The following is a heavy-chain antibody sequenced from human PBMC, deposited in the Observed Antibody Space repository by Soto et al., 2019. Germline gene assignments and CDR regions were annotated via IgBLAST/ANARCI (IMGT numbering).Heavy chain of an antibody. J-gene: IGHJ5*02. CDR3: ARDPRVVP. D-gene: IGHD3-16*02. V-gene: IGHV3-23*01. CDR1: GFTFSSYA. CDR2: IRASGDTT. Sequence: WGSLRLSCAASGFTFSSYAMSWVRQAPGKGLEWVSTIRASGDTTFYADSVKGRFTISRDNAKNTLYLQMNSLRAEDTAVYYCARDPRVVPWGQGTLVTVSS.